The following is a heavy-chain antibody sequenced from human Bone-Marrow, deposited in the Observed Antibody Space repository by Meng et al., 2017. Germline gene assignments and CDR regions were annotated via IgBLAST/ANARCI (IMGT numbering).Heavy chain of an antibody. CDR1: GYTFTSYS. CDR3: ARLSWGVTGNDY. J-gene: IGHJ4*02. CDR2: INTNTGNP. V-gene: IGHV7-4-1*02. Sequence: VKLVRSGSELKKPGDSGKISCKASGYTFTSYSMNWVRQVPGQGLEWMGWINTNTGNPTYARGFAGRFVFSLDTSVSTAYLQISSLKAEDTAMYYCARLSWGVTGNDYWGQGTLVTVSS. D-gene: IGHD6-19*01.